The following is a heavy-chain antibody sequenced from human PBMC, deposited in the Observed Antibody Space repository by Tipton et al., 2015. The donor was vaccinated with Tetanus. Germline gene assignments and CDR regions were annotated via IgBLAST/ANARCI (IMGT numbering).Heavy chain of an antibody. J-gene: IGHJ5*02. D-gene: IGHD2-8*01. V-gene: IGHV4-31*03. CDR3: AKVPWEGVYANWFAP. Sequence: TLSLTCTVSGGSIGSGGNYWSWIRQHPGKGLEWIGNIYYSGSTYYNPSLKSRVTISVDTSTNQFSLRLSSVTAADTAVYYCAKVPWEGVYANWFAPWGQGTLVTVSS. CDR2: IYYSGST. CDR1: GGSIGSGGNY.